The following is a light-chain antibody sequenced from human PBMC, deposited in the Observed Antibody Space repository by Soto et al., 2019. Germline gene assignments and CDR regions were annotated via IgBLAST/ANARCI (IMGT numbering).Light chain of an antibody. CDR2: GAS. J-gene: IGKJ1*01. CDR1: KSVSSN. CDR3: QQYNNWPPWT. V-gene: IGKV3-15*01. Sequence: EIVMTQSPATLSVSPGERATLSCRASKSVSSNLAWYQQKPGQAPWLLIYGASTRATGIPARFSGSGSGTEFTLTISSRQSEDFAVYFWQQYNNWPPWTFGQGTKVEIK.